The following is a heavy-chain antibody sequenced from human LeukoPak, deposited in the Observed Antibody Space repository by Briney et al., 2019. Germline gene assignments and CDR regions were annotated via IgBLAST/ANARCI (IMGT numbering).Heavy chain of an antibody. CDR2: IYSGGNT. J-gene: IGHJ4*02. CDR1: GFTVSSNS. D-gene: IGHD3-22*01. CDR3: ARRAGDYSHPYDY. Sequence: PGGSLRLSCTVSGFTVSSNSMSWVRQAPGKGLEWVSFIYSGGNTHNSASVKGRFTISRDNSKNTLYLQMNTLRAEDTAVYCCARRAGDYSHPYDYWGQGTLVTVSS. V-gene: IGHV3-53*01.